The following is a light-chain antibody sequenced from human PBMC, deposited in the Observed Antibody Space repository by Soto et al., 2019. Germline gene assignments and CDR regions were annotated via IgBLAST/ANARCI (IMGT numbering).Light chain of an antibody. Sequence: EIVLTQSPGTLSLSPGERATLSCRASRSVSRTYLAWYQQKPGQAPRLLIYGASSRATGIPDRFSGSGSGTDFTLTISRLEPDDFAVYYCQQFGSSPFTFGPGTKVYIK. V-gene: IGKV3-20*01. J-gene: IGKJ3*01. CDR3: QQFGSSPFT. CDR1: RSVSRTY. CDR2: GAS.